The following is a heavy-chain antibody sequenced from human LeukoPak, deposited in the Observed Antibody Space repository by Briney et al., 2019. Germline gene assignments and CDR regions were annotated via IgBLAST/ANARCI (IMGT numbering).Heavy chain of an antibody. V-gene: IGHV4-31*01. CDR2: IYFSGSS. Sequence: SQTLSLTCTVSGGSISCGGSYWSRVPRQPGKGLERFGIIYFSGSSYNNPSPKSVFTISVNTSKNQFSLKLSSMTAADTAVNYCSRVQFDYYNSSGYCFDYWGQGTLVTVSS. J-gene: IGHJ4*02. D-gene: IGHD3-22*01. CDR1: GGSISCGGSY. CDR3: SRVQFDYYNSSGYCFDY.